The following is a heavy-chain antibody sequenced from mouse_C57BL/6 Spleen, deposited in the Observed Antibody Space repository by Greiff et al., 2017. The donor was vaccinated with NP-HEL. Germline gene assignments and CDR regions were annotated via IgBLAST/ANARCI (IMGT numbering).Heavy chain of an antibody. D-gene: IGHD2-4*01. Sequence: QVQLQQPGAELVKPGASVKLSCKASGYTFTSYWMHWVKQRPGQGLEWIGMIHPNSGSTNYNEKFKSTATLTVTQSSSTAYMQLSSLTSEDSAVYDSAREGGLRRDYYAKDYWGQGTSVTVSS. V-gene: IGHV1-64*01. CDR2: IHPNSGST. J-gene: IGHJ4*01. CDR3: AREGGLRRDYYAKDY. CDR1: GYTFTSYW.